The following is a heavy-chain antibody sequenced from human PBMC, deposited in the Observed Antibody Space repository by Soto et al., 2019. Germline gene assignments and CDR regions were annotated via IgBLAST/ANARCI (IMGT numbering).Heavy chain of an antibody. D-gene: IGHD6-13*01. CDR2: INPSGGST. CDR1: GYTFTSYY. J-gene: IGHJ6*02. V-gene: IGHV1-46*01. Sequence: ASVKVSCKASGYTFTSYYMHWVRQAPGQGLEWMGIINPSGGSTSYAQKFQGRVTMTRDTSTSTVYMELSSLRSEDTAVYYCARELGAAGTGYYYYYGMDVWGQGTTVTVSS. CDR3: ARELGAAGTGYYYYYGMDV.